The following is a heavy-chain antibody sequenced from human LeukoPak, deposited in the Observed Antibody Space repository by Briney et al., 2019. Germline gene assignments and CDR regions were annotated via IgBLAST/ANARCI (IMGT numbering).Heavy chain of an antibody. J-gene: IGHJ6*02. D-gene: IGHD2-15*01. CDR3: TRRASGSGGTQAGMDV. CDR1: GGSIRSDFHY. V-gene: IGHV4-39*01. Sequence: SETLSLTCTVSGGSIRSDFHYWDWIRQPPGKGLEWIGSILYTGGSWVKPSLKSRASISVDTSRNQFSLTLHSVNAIDTALYYCTRRASGSGGTQAGMDVWGQGTTVTVSS. CDR2: ILYTGGS.